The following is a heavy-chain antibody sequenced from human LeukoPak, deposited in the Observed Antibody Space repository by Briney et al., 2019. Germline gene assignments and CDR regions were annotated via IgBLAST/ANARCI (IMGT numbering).Heavy chain of an antibody. Sequence: SVKVSCKAFGGTFSSYAISWVRQAPGQGLEWMGGIIPIFGTANYAQKFQGRVTITADESTSTAYMELSSLRSEDTAVYYCAHLDHYYYYGMDVWGQGTTVTVSS. V-gene: IGHV1-69*13. CDR3: AHLDHYYYYGMDV. CDR2: IIPIFGTA. J-gene: IGHJ6*02. CDR1: GGTFSSYA.